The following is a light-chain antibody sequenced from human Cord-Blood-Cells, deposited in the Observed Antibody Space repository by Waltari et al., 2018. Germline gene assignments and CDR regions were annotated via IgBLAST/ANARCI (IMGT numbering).Light chain of an antibody. CDR2: EGS. CDR3: CSYAGSSTVV. CDR1: SSDVGSYNL. J-gene: IGLJ2*01. V-gene: IGLV2-23*01. Sequence: QSALTQPASVSGSPGQSITISCTGTSSDVGSYNLVSWYQQHPCKAPKLMSYEGSKRPSGVSNRFSGSKSGNTASLTISWLQAEDEADYYCCSYAGSSTVVFGGGTKLTVL.